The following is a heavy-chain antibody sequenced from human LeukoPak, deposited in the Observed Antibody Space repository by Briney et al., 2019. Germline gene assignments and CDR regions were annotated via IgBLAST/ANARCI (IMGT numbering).Heavy chain of an antibody. Sequence: NPSETLSLTCTVSGRSISSSSYCWGWIRQPPGKGLEWIGSIYYSGSTYCNPSLKSRVTISVDTSKNQFSLKLSSLTAADTAVYYCARLSKWFAYGSYFDYWGQGTLVTVSS. J-gene: IGHJ4*02. CDR1: GRSISSSSYC. V-gene: IGHV4-39*01. CDR3: ARLSKWFAYGSYFDY. CDR2: IYYSGST. D-gene: IGHD3-22*01.